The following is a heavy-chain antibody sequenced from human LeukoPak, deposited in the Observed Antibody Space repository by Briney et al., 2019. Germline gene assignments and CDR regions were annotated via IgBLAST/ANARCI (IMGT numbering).Heavy chain of an antibody. J-gene: IGHJ6*03. Sequence: GGSLRLSCAASGFTFSTYAMSWVRQAPGKGLEWVSSINNSGGSTYYADSVKGRFTISRENAKNSLYLQMNSLRAGDTAVYYCARDRGRYYMDVWGKGTTVTISS. V-gene: IGHV3-23*01. CDR3: ARDRGRYYMDV. CDR1: GFTFSTYA. D-gene: IGHD6-25*01. CDR2: INNSGGST.